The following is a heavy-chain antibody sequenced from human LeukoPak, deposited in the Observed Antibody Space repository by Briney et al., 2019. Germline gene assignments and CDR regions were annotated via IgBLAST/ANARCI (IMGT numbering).Heavy chain of an antibody. J-gene: IGHJ4*02. Sequence: GGSLRLSCAASGFTFSSYGMYWVRQAPGKGLEWVAFIRYDGSNKYYAGSVKGRFTISRDNSKNTLYLQMNSLRVEDTAVYYCAKDRGYYFDYWGQGTLVTVSS. CDR2: IRYDGSNK. V-gene: IGHV3-30*02. CDR3: AKDRGYYFDY. CDR1: GFTFSSYG. D-gene: IGHD3-10*01.